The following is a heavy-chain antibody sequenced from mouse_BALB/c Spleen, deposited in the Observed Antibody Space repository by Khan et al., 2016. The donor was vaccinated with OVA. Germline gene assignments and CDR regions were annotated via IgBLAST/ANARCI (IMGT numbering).Heavy chain of an antibody. J-gene: IGHJ3*01. CDR1: GYTFTDYV. V-gene: IGHV1-77*01. CDR3: ARGGYSVFAY. Sequence: QVQLQQSGPELVKPGASVKMSCKASGYTFTDYVINWVKQRTGQGLEWIGDIFPGGGSSYYNEKFKGKAKLTADKSSKTASMQISSLTLEDSAVYFCARGGYSVFAYWGQGTLVTVSA. CDR2: IFPGGGSS. D-gene: IGHD2-3*01.